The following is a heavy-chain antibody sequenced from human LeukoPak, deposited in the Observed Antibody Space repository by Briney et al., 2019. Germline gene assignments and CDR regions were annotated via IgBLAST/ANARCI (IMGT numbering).Heavy chain of an antibody. D-gene: IGHD3-16*01. Sequence: PGTSLRLSCAASGFTFRNYGMQWVRQAPGKGLEWVALIWYDGTIKHCADSVEGRSTISRDNSKNTVYLQMNSLRAEDTAVYYCARFVPYYMDVWGKGTTVTVSS. CDR2: IWYDGTIK. J-gene: IGHJ6*03. CDR1: GFTFRNYG. V-gene: IGHV3-33*01. CDR3: ARFVPYYMDV.